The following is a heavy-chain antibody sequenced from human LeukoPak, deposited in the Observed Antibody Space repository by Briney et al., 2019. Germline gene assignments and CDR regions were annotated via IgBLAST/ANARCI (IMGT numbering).Heavy chain of an antibody. CDR1: GFTVSSNY. Sequence: PGGSLRLSCAASGFTVSSNYMSWVRQAPGKGLEWVSVIYSGGSTYYADSVQGRFTISRDNSKNTLYLQMNSLRVEDTAVYYCAKAPSSDFWNVYYLAHFDYWGQGTLVTVS. D-gene: IGHD3-3*01. CDR3: AKAPSSDFWNVYYLAHFDY. V-gene: IGHV3-53*01. J-gene: IGHJ4*02. CDR2: IYSGGST.